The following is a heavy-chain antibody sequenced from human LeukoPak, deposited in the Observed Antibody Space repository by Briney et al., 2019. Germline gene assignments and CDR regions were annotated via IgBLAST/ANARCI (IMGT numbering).Heavy chain of an antibody. CDR3: ARGRRLSVVIASTPRRTSYYFDY. J-gene: IGHJ4*02. CDR1: GYTFTSYG. D-gene: IGHD2-21*01. Sequence: GASVKVSCKASGYTFTSYGISWVRQAPGQGLEWMGWISAYNGNTNYAQKLQGRVTMTTDTSTSTAYMELRSLRSEDTAVYYCARGRRLSVVIASTPRRTSYYFDYWGQGTLVTVSS. V-gene: IGHV1-18*01. CDR2: ISAYNGNT.